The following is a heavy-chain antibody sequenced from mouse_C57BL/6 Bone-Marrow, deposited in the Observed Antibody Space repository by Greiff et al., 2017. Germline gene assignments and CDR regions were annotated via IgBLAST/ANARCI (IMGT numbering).Heavy chain of an antibody. CDR2: IDPSDSYT. D-gene: IGHD2-2*01. Sequence: QVQLQQPGAELVMPGASVKLSCKASGYTFTSYWMHWVKQRPGQGLEWIGEIDPSDSYTNYNQKFKGKSTLTVDKSSSTAYMQLSSLTSEDSAVYYCARRGYVYAMEYWGQGTSVTVAS. V-gene: IGHV1-69*01. CDR3: ARRGYVYAMEY. CDR1: GYTFTSYW. J-gene: IGHJ4*01.